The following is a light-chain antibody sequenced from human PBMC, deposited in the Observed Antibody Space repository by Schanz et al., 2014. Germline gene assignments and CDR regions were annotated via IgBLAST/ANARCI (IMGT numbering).Light chain of an antibody. CDR3: QQADTFPPTYT. CDR1: QDINKW. V-gene: IGKV1-12*01. Sequence: DIQMTQSLSSVSASVGDTVTITCRAGQDINKWLAWYQQKPGQAPKLLIYAASTLQSGVPSRFTGRGSGTDFTLTISSLQPEDFATYFCQQADTFPPTYTFGPGTRVDIK. CDR2: AAS. J-gene: IGKJ2*01.